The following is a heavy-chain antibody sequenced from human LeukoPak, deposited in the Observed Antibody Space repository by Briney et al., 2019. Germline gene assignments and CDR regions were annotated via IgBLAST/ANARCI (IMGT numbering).Heavy chain of an antibody. CDR3: AKDYTAMARGMEY. V-gene: IGHV3-9*01. J-gene: IGHJ4*02. CDR2: ISWNSGSI. Sequence: GGSLRLSCAASGFTFDDYAMHWVRQAPGKGLEWVSGISWNSGSIGYADSVKGRFTISRDNAKNSLYLQMDSLRAEDTALYYCAKDYTAMARGMEYWGQGTLVTVSS. D-gene: IGHD5-18*01. CDR1: GFTFDDYA.